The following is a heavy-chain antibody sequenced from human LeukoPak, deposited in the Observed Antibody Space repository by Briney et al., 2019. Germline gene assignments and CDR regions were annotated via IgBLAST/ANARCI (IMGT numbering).Heavy chain of an antibody. D-gene: IGHD1-20*01. CDR1: GFTFSSYA. CDR2: ISYDGSNK. J-gene: IGHJ4*02. CDR3: ARDNNFAFDY. V-gene: IGHV3-30*04. Sequence: PGGSLRLSCAASGFTFSSYAMHWVRQAPGKGLEWVAVISYDGSNKYYADSVKGRFTISRVNSKNTLYLQMNSLRAEDTAVYYCARDNNFAFDYWGQGTLVTVSS.